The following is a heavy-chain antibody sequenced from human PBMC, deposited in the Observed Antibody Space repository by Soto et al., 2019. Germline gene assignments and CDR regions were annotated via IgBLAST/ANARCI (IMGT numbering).Heavy chain of an antibody. V-gene: IGHV1-18*01. CDR3: AREMWTRTGPQNFFDY. CDR2: ISPSSGVT. D-gene: IGHD2-21*01. CDR1: GYTFTSYG. Sequence: QVQLVQSEGEVRQPGASVKVSCRASGYTFTSYGIIWVRQDPGQGLEWMGYISPSSGVTRYAQNLQGRVTLTTDTSTTTAYMELRSLSSDDTAVYYCAREMWTRTGPQNFFDYWGLGALVTVSS. J-gene: IGHJ4*02.